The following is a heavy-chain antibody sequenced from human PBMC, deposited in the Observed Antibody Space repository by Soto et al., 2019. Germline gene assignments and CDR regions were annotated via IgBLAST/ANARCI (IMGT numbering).Heavy chain of an antibody. Sequence: PGGSLRLSCEVSGFSFGDYGMHWVRQAPGKGLEWVAVIWFDGSKKYYVDSVKGRFSISRDNSKNTLALQMNSLRADDTAVYYCARERGGATSGFDIWGQGTLVTVSS. V-gene: IGHV3-33*01. CDR2: IWFDGSKK. CDR1: GFSFGDYG. J-gene: IGHJ4*02. CDR3: ARERGGATSGFDI. D-gene: IGHD1-26*01.